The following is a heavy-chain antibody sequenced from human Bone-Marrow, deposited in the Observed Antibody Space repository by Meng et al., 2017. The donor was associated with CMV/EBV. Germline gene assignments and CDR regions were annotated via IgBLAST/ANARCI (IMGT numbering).Heavy chain of an antibody. CDR3: ARDRYQLLNNYYYYGMDV. J-gene: IGHJ6*02. CDR2: ISSSSSYI. D-gene: IGHD2-2*01. V-gene: IGHV3-21*01. Sequence: GESLKISCAASGFTVSSNYMNWVRQAPGKGLEWVSSISSSSSYIYYADSVKGRFTISRDNAKNSLYLQMNSLRAEDTAVYYCARDRYQLLNNYYYYGMDVWGQGTTVTVSS. CDR1: GFTVSSNY.